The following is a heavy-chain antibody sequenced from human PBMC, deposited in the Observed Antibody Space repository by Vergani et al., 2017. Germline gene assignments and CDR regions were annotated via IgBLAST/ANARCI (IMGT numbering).Heavy chain of an antibody. CDR1: GDSIISRSYY. V-gene: IGHV4-39*01. J-gene: IGHJ2*01. D-gene: IGHD3-16*01. CDR2: IYNSGNG. Sequence: QMQLQESGPGLVKASETLSLTCTVSGDSIISRSYYWGWIGQPPGKGLEWIGSIYNSGNGVSSSSLKCRVTISADTSKNQFSLRLKSVTAADTAVYYCASGKYYADSTSHFRGRYFDVWGRGNLGTVPS. CDR3: ASGKYYADSTSHFRGRYFDV.